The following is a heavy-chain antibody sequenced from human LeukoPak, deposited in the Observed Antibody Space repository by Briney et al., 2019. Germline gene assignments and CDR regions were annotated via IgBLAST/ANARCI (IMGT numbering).Heavy chain of an antibody. Sequence: GGSLRLSCAASGFTFSSYGIHWVRQAPGKGLEWVAVIWYDGSNKYYADSVKGRFTISRDNSKNTLYLQMNSLRAEDTAVYYCARDCQFGESLYYFDYWGQGTLVTVSS. D-gene: IGHD3-10*01. CDR2: IWYDGSNK. CDR1: GFTFSSYG. J-gene: IGHJ4*02. CDR3: ARDCQFGESLYYFDY. V-gene: IGHV3-33*01.